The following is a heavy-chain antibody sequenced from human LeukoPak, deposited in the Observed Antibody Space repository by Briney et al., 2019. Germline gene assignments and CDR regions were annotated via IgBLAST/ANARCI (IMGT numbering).Heavy chain of an antibody. Sequence: GASVKVSCKASGYTFTGYYMHWVRQAPGQGLEWMGWINPNSGGTNYAQKFQGRVTMTRDTSISTAYMELSRLRSDDTAVYYCARETSYYDSSGYYGDYWGQGTLVTVSS. D-gene: IGHD3-22*01. CDR3: ARETSYYDSSGYYGDY. CDR2: INPNSGGT. CDR1: GYTFTGYY. J-gene: IGHJ4*02. V-gene: IGHV1-2*02.